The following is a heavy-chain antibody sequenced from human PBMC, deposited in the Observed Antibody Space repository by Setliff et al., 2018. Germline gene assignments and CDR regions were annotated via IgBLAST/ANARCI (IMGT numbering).Heavy chain of an antibody. J-gene: IGHJ4*02. CDR2: INLNTGNI. V-gene: IGHV1-2*02. D-gene: IGHD3-16*01. Sequence: ASVKVSCKAYGFTFTDYLMNWMRQAPEQGLEWMGRINLNTGNIFYAQEFQGRVTLTRDTSTSTAYMELTGLRYDDTAIYYCARDPLGLEDITLFDYWGQGTLVTVSS. CDR3: ARDPLGLEDITLFDY. CDR1: GFTFTDYL.